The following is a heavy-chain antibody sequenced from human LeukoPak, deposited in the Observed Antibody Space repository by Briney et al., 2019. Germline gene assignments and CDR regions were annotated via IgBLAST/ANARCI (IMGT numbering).Heavy chain of an antibody. Sequence: PSETLSLTCTVSGGSISSYYWSWIRQPPGKGLEWIGYIYYSGSTNYNPSLKSRVTISVDTSKNQFSLKLSSVTAADTAVYYCARGDYDFWSGYPRPFDYWGQGTLVTVSS. CDR3: ARGDYDFWSGYPRPFDY. J-gene: IGHJ4*02. V-gene: IGHV4-59*01. D-gene: IGHD3-3*01. CDR1: GGSISSYY. CDR2: IYYSGST.